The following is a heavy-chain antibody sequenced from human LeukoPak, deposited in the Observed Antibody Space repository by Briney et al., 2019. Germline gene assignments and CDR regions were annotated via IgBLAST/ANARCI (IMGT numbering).Heavy chain of an antibody. D-gene: IGHD2-2*02. V-gene: IGHV4-34*01. Sequence: PSETLSLTCAVYGGSFSGYYWSWIRQPPGKGLEWIGEINHSGSTNYNPSLKSRVTISVDTSKNQFSLKLSSVTAADTAVYYCARGALAAYCSSTSCYTRPRHSSSPFDYWGQGTLVTVSS. CDR3: ARGALAAYCSSTSCYTRPRHSSSPFDY. CDR1: GGSFSGYY. CDR2: INHSGST. J-gene: IGHJ4*02.